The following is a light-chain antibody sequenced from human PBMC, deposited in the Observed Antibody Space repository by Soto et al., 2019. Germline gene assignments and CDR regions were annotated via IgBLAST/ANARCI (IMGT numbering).Light chain of an antibody. J-gene: IGLJ2*01. CDR3: RSYTSSSTPVV. CDR2: DVS. CDR1: SSDVGGYNY. Sequence: QSALTQPASVSGSPGQSITISCTGTSSDVGGYNYVSWYQQHPGKAPKLMIYDVSNRPSGVSNRFSGSKSGNTASLTISGLQPGERGEYYCRSYTSSSTPVVPGGRPKLT. V-gene: IGLV2-14*01.